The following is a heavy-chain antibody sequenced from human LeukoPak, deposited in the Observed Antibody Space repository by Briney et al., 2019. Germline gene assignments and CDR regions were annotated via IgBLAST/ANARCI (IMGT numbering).Heavy chain of an antibody. J-gene: IGHJ3*02. CDR1: GYTFIGYY. CDR2: INPNSGGT. D-gene: IGHD2-21*02. Sequence: ASVKVSCKASGYTFIGYYIHWVRQAPGQGLEWLGWINPNSGGTNYAQKFQGRVTMTRDTPISTAYMELSRLMSADTALYFCARGGDFQRSAFGIWGQGTMVSVSS. CDR3: ARGGDFQRSAFGI. V-gene: IGHV1-2*02.